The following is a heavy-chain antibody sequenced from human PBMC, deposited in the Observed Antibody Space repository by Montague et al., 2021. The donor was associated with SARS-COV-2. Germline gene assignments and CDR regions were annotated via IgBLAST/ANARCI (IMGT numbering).Heavy chain of an antibody. D-gene: IGHD2-21*01. Sequence: SETPSLTCTVSGGSISSYYWSWIRQPPGKGLEWIGEINHSGSTNYNPSLKSRVTISVDTSKNQFSLKLSFVTAADTAVYYCAREVRGRIVVVIAIPYYYFDYWGQGTLVTVSS. J-gene: IGHJ4*02. V-gene: IGHV4-34*01. CDR3: AREVRGRIVVVIAIPYYYFDY. CDR2: INHSGST. CDR1: GGSISSYY.